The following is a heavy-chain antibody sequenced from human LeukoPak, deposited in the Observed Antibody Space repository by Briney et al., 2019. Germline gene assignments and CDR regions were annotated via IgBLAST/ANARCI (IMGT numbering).Heavy chain of an antibody. CDR1: GGSISSGSYY. V-gene: IGHV4-61*02. Sequence: SQTLSLTCSVSGGSISSGSYYWTWIRQPAGKSPQWIGRVYPSGNTNYNPSLKSRVTISVDTSKNQFSLKLTSVTAADTAVYYCARVFGGDDFNYYYYYMDVWGKGTTVTISS. CDR2: VYPSGNT. J-gene: IGHJ6*03. D-gene: IGHD5-12*01. CDR3: ARVFGGDDFNYYYYYMDV.